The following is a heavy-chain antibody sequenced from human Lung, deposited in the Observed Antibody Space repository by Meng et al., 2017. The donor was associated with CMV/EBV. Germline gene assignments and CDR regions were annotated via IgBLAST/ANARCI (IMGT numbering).Heavy chain of an antibody. J-gene: IGHJ4*02. CDR3: ARRRHYYDSSGYGLDS. Sequence: GSGFSNSLLGGVGQTTRKGLEWMGVISPVNSETRDGPPFRGQVTISADKSINTAYVQWRSLKASDTATYYCARRRHYYDSSGYGLDSWGRGTLVTVSS. D-gene: IGHD3-22*01. CDR1: GSGFSNSL. CDR2: ISPVNSET. V-gene: IGHV5-51*01.